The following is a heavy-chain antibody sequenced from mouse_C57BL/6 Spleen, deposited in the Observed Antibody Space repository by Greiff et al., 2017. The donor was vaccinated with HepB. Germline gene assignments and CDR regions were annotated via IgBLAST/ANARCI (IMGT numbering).Heavy chain of an antibody. CDR2: IHPNSGST. V-gene: IGHV1-64*01. D-gene: IGHD1-2*01. CDR1: GYTFTSYW. J-gene: IGHJ4*01. CDR3: ASPYYGGDYYAMDY. Sequence: VQLQQPGAELVKPGASVKLSCKASGYTFTSYWMHWVKQRPGQGLEWIGMIHPNSGSTNYNEKFKSKATLTVDKSSSTAYMQLSSLTSEDSAVYYCASPYYGGDYYAMDYWGQGTSVTVSS.